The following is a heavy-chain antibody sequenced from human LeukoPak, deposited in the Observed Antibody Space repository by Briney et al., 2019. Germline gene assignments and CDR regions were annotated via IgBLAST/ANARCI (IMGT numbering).Heavy chain of an antibody. D-gene: IGHD1-26*01. CDR2: ISGSGGST. CDR1: GFTFSSYA. Sequence: GGSLRLSCAASGFTFSSYAMSWVRQAPGKGLEWVSAISGSGGSTYYADSVKGRFTISRDNSKNTLYLQMNSLRAEDTAVYYSAKDRGIVGAPGAFDIWGQGTMVTVSS. V-gene: IGHV3-23*01. CDR3: AKDRGIVGAPGAFDI. J-gene: IGHJ3*02.